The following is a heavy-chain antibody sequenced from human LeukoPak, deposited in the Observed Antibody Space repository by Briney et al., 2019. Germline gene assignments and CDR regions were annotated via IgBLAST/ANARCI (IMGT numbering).Heavy chain of an antibody. CDR1: GGSISSYY. V-gene: IGHV4-59*01. J-gene: IGHJ5*02. CDR2: IYYSGST. CDR3: ARGAIVATIRPGNWFDP. D-gene: IGHD5-12*01. Sequence: SETLSLTCTVSGGSISSYYWSWIRQPPGKGLEWIGYIYYSGSTNYNPSLKSRVTISVDTSKHQFSLKLSSVTAADTAVYYCARGAIVATIRPGNWFDPWGQGTLVTVSS.